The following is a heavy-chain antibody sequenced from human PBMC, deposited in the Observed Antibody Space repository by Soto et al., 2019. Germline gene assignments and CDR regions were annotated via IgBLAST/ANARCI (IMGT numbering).Heavy chain of an antibody. CDR3: AKDKWVAVGHNWFDP. V-gene: IGHV3-30-3*01. CDR2: ISFNGTSK. J-gene: IGHJ5*02. CDR1: GFKFSNHA. D-gene: IGHD6-19*01. Sequence: PGGSLRLSCTATGFKFSNHAMHWVRQAPGKGLEWVALISFNGTSKYYADSVKGRFTISRDNSKNTLYLQMNSLRAEDTAVYYCAKDKWVAVGHNWFDPWGQGTLVTVSS.